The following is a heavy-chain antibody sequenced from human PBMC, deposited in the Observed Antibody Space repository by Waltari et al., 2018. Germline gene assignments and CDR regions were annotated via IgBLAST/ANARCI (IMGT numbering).Heavy chain of an antibody. CDR1: GFVFVTFW. J-gene: IGHJ4*02. CDR3: VTRVAAAG. V-gene: IGHV3-7*01. Sequence: EVQLVQSGGGLVHPGGSLRLSCVTSGFVFVTFWMSWVRQAPGKGLGWVANIREDGGDTYYLDSVKGRFNISRDNANNSLYLEMDSLTVEDTGVYYCVTRVAAAGWGQGTLVTVSS. CDR2: IREDGGDT. D-gene: IGHD6-25*01.